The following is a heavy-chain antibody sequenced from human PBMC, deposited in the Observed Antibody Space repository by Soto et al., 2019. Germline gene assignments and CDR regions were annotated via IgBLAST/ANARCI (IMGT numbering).Heavy chain of an antibody. Sequence: EVQLVESGGGVIQPGGSLRLSCAASGFTVSSNYMSWVRQTPGKGLEWISVIYSDGSTYYADSVKGRFTISRDNSKNTLYLQVNSLRAEDTAVYYCVICSTSTSPYYNYYYEMDVWGQGTTVTVSS. V-gene: IGHV3-53*01. J-gene: IGHJ6*02. CDR2: IYSDGST. CDR1: GFTVSSNY. CDR3: VICSTSTSPYYNYYYEMDV. D-gene: IGHD3-10*02.